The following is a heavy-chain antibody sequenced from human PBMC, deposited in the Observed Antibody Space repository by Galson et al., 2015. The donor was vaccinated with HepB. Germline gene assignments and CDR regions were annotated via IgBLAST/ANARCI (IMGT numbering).Heavy chain of an antibody. J-gene: IGHJ4*02. D-gene: IGHD1-26*01. CDR3: ARAPIVGAHNFDY. Sequence: SVKVSCKASGYTFTSYYMHWVRQAPGQGLEWMGGIIPIFGTANYAQKFQGRVTITADESTSTAYMELSSLRSEDTAVYYCARAPIVGAHNFDYWGQGTLVTVSS. V-gene: IGHV1-69*13. CDR1: GYTFTSYY. CDR2: IIPIFGTA.